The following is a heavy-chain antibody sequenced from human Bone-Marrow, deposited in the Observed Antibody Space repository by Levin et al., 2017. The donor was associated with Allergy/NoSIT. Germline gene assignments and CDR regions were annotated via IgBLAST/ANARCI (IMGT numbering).Heavy chain of an antibody. CDR3: TRSGGPYGAFYH. CDR2: SKNKGESYAT. D-gene: IGHD1-26*01. V-gene: IGHV3-72*01. J-gene: IGHJ4*02. CDR1: GFTFSDHQ. Sequence: RAGGSLRLSCAASGFTFSDHQMDWVRQAPGKGLEWVARSKNKGESYATEYAASVRGRFSISRHASENSLYLQMNSLEAEDTAVYFCTRSGGPYGAFYHWGQGTLVTVSS.